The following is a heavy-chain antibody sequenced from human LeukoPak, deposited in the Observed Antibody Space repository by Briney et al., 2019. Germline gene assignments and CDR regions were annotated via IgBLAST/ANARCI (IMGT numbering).Heavy chain of an antibody. V-gene: IGHV4-34*01. CDR2: INHSGST. CDR1: GGSFSSYY. CDR3: ARGGRWRLRFLDY. J-gene: IGHJ4*02. D-gene: IGHD5-12*01. Sequence: SETLSLTCAVYGGSFSSYYWSWIRQPPGKGLEWIGEINHSGSTNYNPSLKSRVTISVDTSKNQFSLKLSSVTAADTAVYYCARGGRWRLRFLDYWGQGTLVTVSS.